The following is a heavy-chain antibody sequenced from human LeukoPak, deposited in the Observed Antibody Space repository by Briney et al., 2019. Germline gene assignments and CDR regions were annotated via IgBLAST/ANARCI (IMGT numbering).Heavy chain of an antibody. V-gene: IGHV3-21*01. J-gene: IGHJ4*02. CDR1: GFTVSSNY. CDR2: ISSSSSYI. D-gene: IGHD6-19*01. CDR3: ARGVIAVAGLFDY. Sequence: GGSLRLSCAASGFTVSSNYMSWVRQAPGKGLEWVSSISSSSSYIYYADSVKGRFTISRDNAKNSLYLQMNSLRAEDTAVYYCARGVIAVAGLFDYWGQGTLVTVSS.